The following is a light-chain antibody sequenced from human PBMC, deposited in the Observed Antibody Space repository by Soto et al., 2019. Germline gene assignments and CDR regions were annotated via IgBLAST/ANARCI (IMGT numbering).Light chain of an antibody. CDR3: CSFSTSGTHV. CDR2: DVN. J-gene: IGLJ1*01. V-gene: IGLV2-14*01. Sequence: QSALTQPASVSGSPGQSITISCTGTSSDVGTYDYVSWHQQQPGKAPKLIIYDVNNRPSGVSSRFSGSKSGNTASLTISGLQAEDEADYYCCSFSTSGTHVFGTGTKLTVL. CDR1: SSDVGTYDY.